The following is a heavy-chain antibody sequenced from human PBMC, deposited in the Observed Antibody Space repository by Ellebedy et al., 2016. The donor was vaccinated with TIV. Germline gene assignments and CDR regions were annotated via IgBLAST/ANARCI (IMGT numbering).Heavy chain of an antibody. CDR2: IYYTGST. V-gene: IGHV4-59*08. CDR3: ARGRGSPDGY. CDR1: GGSISSYY. Sequence: MPSETLSLTCTVSGGSISSYYWSWIRQPPGKGLEWIGYIYYTGSTNYNPSLKSRVTFSLDTSRNQFSLKLSSVTAADTAVYYCARGRGSPDGYWGQGTLVTVSS. J-gene: IGHJ4*02. D-gene: IGHD5-24*01.